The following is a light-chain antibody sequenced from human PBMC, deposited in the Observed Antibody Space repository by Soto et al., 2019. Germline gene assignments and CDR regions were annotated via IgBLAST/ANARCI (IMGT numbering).Light chain of an antibody. V-gene: IGKV3-20*01. CDR2: GAS. CDR3: QPYGRSPMYT. J-gene: IGKJ2*01. CDR1: QSVSSRY. Sequence: EIVLTQAPGILSLSPGERATLSCRASQSVSSRYLAWYQQKPGQAPRLLIYGASSRATGIPDRFSGSGSGTDLTLTISILEPEDFAVYYCQPYGRSPMYTFSQGTKLEIK.